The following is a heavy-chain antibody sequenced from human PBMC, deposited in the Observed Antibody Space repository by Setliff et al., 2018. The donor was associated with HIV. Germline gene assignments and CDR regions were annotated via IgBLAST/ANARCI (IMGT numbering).Heavy chain of an antibody. V-gene: IGHV1-18*01. J-gene: IGHJ4*02. D-gene: IGHD7-27*01. CDR2: ISAYNGNT. CDR1: GYTFTSYG. CDR3: ARQLSNSPDF. Sequence: ASVKVSCKASGYTFTSYGISWVRQAPGQGLEWMGWISAYNGNTNYAQKLQGRVTMTTDTSTSTAYLEFSGLRSDDTAVYYCARQLSNSPDFWGQGAQVTVSS.